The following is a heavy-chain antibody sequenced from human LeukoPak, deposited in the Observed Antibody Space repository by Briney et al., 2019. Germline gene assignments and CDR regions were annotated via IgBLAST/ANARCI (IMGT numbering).Heavy chain of an antibody. Sequence: GGSLRLSCAASGFTFSSYWMSWVRQAPGKGLEWVANIKQDGSEKYYVDSVKGRFTISRDNAKNSLYLQMNSLRAEDTAVYYCAGVRYYDFWSGYYSNYYYYYMDVWGKGTTVTVSS. D-gene: IGHD3-3*01. J-gene: IGHJ6*03. CDR1: GFTFSSYW. CDR3: AGVRYYDFWSGYYSNYYYYYMDV. V-gene: IGHV3-7*01. CDR2: IKQDGSEK.